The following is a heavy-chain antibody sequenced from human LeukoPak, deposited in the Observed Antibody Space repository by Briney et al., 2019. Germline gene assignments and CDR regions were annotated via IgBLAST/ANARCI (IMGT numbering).Heavy chain of an antibody. V-gene: IGHV3-48*01. J-gene: IGHJ3*02. D-gene: IGHD2-2*01. CDR3: ARMPKNDAFDI. CDR2: ISSSSSTI. Sequence: GGSLRLSCAASGFTFSSYSMNWVRQAPGKGLEWVSYISSSSSTIKYADSVKGRITISRDNAKNSLYLQMNSLRVEDTAVYYCARMPKNDAFDIWGQGTMVTVSA. CDR1: GFTFSSYS.